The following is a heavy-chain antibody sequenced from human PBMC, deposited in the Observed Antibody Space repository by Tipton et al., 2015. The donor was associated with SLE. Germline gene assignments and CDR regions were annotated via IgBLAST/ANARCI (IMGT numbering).Heavy chain of an antibody. CDR1: GGSISSGGYS. V-gene: IGHV4-30-2*01. D-gene: IGHD6-19*01. J-gene: IGHJ1*01. Sequence: TLSLTCAVSGGSISSGGYSWSWIRQPPGKGLEWIGYIYHSGNTYYNPSLKSRVTISIDTSKNQFSLRLSSVTAADTAFYYCARFIAVAGIAEYFQHWGQGTLVTVSS. CDR3: ARFIAVAGIAEYFQH. CDR2: IYHSGNT.